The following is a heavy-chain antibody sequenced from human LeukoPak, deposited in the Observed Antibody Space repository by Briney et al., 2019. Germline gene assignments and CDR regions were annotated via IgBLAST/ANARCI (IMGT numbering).Heavy chain of an antibody. D-gene: IGHD1-1*01. J-gene: IGHJ4*02. CDR1: GFSISLGYY. CDR2: IHPSGTT. Sequence: PSETLSLTCDVSGFSISLGYYWVWIRQPAGQGLEWTGSIHPSGTTFYNSSLNSRITMTIDAPKNQFSLRLSLVTAVDTAVYSCATERERRITDWGQGTLVTVSS. CDR3: ATERERRITD. V-gene: IGHV4-38-2*02.